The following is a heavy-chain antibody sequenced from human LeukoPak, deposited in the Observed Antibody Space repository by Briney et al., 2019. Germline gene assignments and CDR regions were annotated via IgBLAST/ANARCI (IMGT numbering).Heavy chain of an antibody. J-gene: IGHJ4*02. Sequence: GGSLRLSCAASGFTFSSYAMSWVRQAPGKGLEWVSTVAGTTYYADSVKGRFTISRDNSKNTLYLQMNSLRAEDTAVYYCAKVVSGYSYGPLYFDYWGQGTLVTVSS. V-gene: IGHV3-23*01. D-gene: IGHD5-18*01. CDR1: GFTFSSYA. CDR2: VAGTT. CDR3: AKVVSGYSYGPLYFDY.